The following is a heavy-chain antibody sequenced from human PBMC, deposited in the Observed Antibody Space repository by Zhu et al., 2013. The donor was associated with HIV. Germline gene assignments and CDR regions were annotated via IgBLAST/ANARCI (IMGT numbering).Heavy chain of an antibody. Sequence: QVQLVQSGAEVKKPGASVKVSCKASGYTFTGYYIHWVRQAPGQGLEWMGWITPNSGGTNYAQRFQGRVTMTRDTSISTAYMELSRLRSDDTAVYYCARESYSSSWYFDYWGQGTLVTVSS. CDR2: ITPNSGGT. V-gene: IGHV1-2*02. D-gene: IGHD6-13*01. J-gene: IGHJ4*02. CDR3: ARESYSSSWYFDY. CDR1: GYTFTGYY.